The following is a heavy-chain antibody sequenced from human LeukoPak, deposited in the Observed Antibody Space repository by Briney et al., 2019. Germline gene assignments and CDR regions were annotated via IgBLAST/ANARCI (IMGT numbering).Heavy chain of an antibody. CDR2: IVVGSGNT. CDR1: GFTFTSSA. V-gene: IGHV1-58*01. CDR3: AQLLDDNPIRWYFGL. D-gene: IGHD1-14*01. Sequence: GASVKVSCKASGFTFTSSAVQWVRQARGRRLEWIGWIVVGSGNTNYAQKFQERVTITRDMSTSTAYMELSSLRAEDTAVYYCAQLLDDNPIRWYFGLWGRGTLVTVSS. J-gene: IGHJ2*01.